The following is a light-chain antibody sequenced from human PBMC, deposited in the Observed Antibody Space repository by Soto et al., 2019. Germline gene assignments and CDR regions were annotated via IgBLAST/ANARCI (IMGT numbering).Light chain of an antibody. V-gene: IGKV3-11*01. CDR1: QSVSSY. Sequence: EILMTQSPGTLSVSPGERATLSCRASQSVSSYLAWYQQKPGQAPRLLIYDASNRATGIPARFSGSGSGTDFTLTISSLEPEDFAVYYCQQRSNWPPLTFGGGTKVDI. CDR2: DAS. CDR3: QQRSNWPPLT. J-gene: IGKJ4*01.